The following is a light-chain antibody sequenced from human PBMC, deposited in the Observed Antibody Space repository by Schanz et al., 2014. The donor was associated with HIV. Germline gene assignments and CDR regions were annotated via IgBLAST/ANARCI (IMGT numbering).Light chain of an antibody. Sequence: EVVLTQSPATLSLSPGDRATLSCRASQSVGSYLAWYQQKPGQAPRLLIYGASTRATGIPARFSGSGSGTDFTLTISRLEPEDFAVYYCQQYGSSPWTFGQGTKVEIK. CDR1: QSVGSY. V-gene: IGKV3-20*01. CDR3: QQYGSSPWT. J-gene: IGKJ1*01. CDR2: GAS.